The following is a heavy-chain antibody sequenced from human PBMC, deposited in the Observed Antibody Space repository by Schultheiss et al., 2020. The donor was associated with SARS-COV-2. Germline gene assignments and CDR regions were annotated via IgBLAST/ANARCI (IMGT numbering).Heavy chain of an antibody. CDR1: GGSISSSNW. Sequence: SETLSLTCAVSGGSISSSNWWSWVRQPPGKGLEWIGYIYYSGSTNYNPSLKSRVTISVDTSKNQFSLKLSSVTAADTAVYYCAREKDSSGYYWRGDYYYYGMDVWGQGTTVTVSS. CDR2: IYYSGST. V-gene: IGHV4-4*02. D-gene: IGHD3-22*01. J-gene: IGHJ6*02. CDR3: AREKDSSGYYWRGDYYYYGMDV.